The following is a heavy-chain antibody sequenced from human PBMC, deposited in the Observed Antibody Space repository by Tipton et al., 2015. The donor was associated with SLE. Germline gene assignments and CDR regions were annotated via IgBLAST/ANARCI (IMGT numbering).Heavy chain of an antibody. D-gene: IGHD3-16*01. V-gene: IGHV4-61*01. CDR2: IYYSGSI. J-gene: IGHJ3*02. CDR3: AREWGDAFDI. CDR1: GGSISSSSYY. Sequence: TLSLTCTVSGGSISSSSYYWSWIRQPPGKGLEWIGYIYYSGSISYNPSRKSRVTISVDTSKNQFSLKLSSVTAADTAVYYCAREWGDAFDIWGQGAMVTVSA.